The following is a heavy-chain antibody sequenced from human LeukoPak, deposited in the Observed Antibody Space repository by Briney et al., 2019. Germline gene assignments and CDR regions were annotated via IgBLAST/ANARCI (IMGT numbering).Heavy chain of an antibody. D-gene: IGHD6-13*01. CDR1: GFSINTYW. CDR3: AVLVSSRYTRDSFDI. J-gene: IGHJ3*02. V-gene: IGHV3-74*01. CDR2: LNGDGTTT. Sequence: GGSLRLSCAASGFSINTYWMHWVRQAPGKGLVWVSRLNGDGTTTTYADSVKGRFTISRDNAKNTLYLQMNSLRAEDTAVFYCAVLVSSRYTRDSFDIWGQGIMVTVAS.